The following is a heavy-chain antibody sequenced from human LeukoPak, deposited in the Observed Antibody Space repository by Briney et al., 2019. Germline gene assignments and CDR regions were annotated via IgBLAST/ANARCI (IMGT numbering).Heavy chain of an antibody. D-gene: IGHD5-12*01. J-gene: IGHJ6*03. CDR2: IYYSGRT. V-gene: IGHV4-59*01. Sequence: SETLSLTCTVSGGSIINYYCVWIRQPPAPGLERIGYIYYSGRTNYNSHLKSRLTISVDASKNQVSLKLNSVTAADTAVYYCARGAISGYYYYMDVWGKGITVTVSS. CDR1: GGSIINYY. CDR3: ARGAISGYYYYMDV.